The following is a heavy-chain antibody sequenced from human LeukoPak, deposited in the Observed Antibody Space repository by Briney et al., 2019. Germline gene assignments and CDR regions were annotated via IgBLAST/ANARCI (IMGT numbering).Heavy chain of an antibody. CDR2: IKQDGSEK. CDR3: ARSGSYDYVWGSYRFDY. CDR1: GFTFSSYW. Sequence: PGGSLRLSCAASGFTFSSYWMSWVRQAPGKGLEWVANIKQDGSEKYYVDSVKGRFTTSRDNAKNSLYLQMNSLRAEDTAVYYCARSGSYDYVWGSYRFDYWGQGTLVTVSS. D-gene: IGHD3-16*02. V-gene: IGHV3-7*03. J-gene: IGHJ4*02.